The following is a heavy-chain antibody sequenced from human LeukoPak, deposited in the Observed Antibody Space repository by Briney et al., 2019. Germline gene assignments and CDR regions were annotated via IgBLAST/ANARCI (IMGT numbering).Heavy chain of an antibody. J-gene: IGHJ6*02. V-gene: IGHV4-59*01. CDR3: ARDSTVSYYGMDV. CDR2: IYYSGST. Sequence: PSETLSLTCTVSGGSISSYYWSWIRQPPGKGLEWIGYIYYSGSTNYSPSLKSRVTISVDTSKNQFSLKLSSVTAADTAVYYCARDSTVSYYGMDVWGQGTTVTVSS. CDR1: GGSISSYY. D-gene: IGHD4-17*01.